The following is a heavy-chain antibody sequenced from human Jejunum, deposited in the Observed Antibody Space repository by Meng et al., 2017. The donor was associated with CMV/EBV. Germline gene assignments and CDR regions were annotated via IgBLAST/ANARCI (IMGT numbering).Heavy chain of an antibody. CDR3: ARGLSTSSSGY. CDR2: IYYTGST. J-gene: IGHJ4*02. D-gene: IGHD6-6*01. Sequence: LQVQGSGPELVKPSETLSLLCTVSGDSISSSNYYWGWIRQSPGKGLEWIGSIYYTGSTYYNPSLKSRLTISIDTSKNQFSLKLSSVTAADTAIYYCARGLSTSSSGYWGQGTLVTVSS. CDR1: GDSISSSNYY. V-gene: IGHV4-39*07.